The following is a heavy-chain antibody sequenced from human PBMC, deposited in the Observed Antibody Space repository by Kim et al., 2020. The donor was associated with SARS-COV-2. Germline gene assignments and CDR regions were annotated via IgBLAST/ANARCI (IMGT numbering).Heavy chain of an antibody. CDR2: IYYSGST. Sequence: SETLSLTCTVSGGSISSSSYYWGWIRQPPGKGLEWIGSIYYSGSTYYNPSLKSRVTISVDTSKNQFSLKLSSVTAADTAVYYCARTAVVPAAISWAEGYYYYMDVWGKGTTVTVSS. CDR3: ARTAVVPAAISWAEGYYYYMDV. J-gene: IGHJ6*03. D-gene: IGHD2-2*01. V-gene: IGHV4-39*01. CDR1: GGSISSSSYY.